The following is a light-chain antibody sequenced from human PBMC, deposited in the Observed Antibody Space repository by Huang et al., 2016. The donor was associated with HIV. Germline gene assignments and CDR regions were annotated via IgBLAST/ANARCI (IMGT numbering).Light chain of an antibody. CDR3: QHYNNWPWWT. CDR2: SAS. Sequence: EVVMTQSPAILSVYPGERANISCRASQSVTSNLAGYPQKPGQAPRLLISSASTRATGIPAMFSGSGSGTEVTLTISSLQSEDFAVYYCQHYNNWPWWTFGQGTKVEIK. CDR1: QSVTSN. J-gene: IGKJ1*01. V-gene: IGKV3-15*01.